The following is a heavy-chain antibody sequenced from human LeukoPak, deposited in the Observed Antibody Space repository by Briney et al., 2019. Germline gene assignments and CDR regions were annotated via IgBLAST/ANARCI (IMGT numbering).Heavy chain of an antibody. J-gene: IGHJ4*02. CDR1: GFTFSTYA. D-gene: IGHD5-24*01. V-gene: IGHV3-23*01. CDR3: TRRVEGEKVQDGYINFDY. Sequence: GGSLRLSCAASGFTFSTYAMTWVRQAPGKGLEWVSLISGTGGSTYYADSVKGRFTISRDNSKNTLYLQMNSLRAEDTAVYYCTRRVEGEKVQDGYINFDYWGQGTLVTVSS. CDR2: ISGTGGST.